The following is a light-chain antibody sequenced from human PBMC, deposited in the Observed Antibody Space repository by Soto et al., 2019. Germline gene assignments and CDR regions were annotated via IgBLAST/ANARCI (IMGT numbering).Light chain of an antibody. CDR1: QNINNW. J-gene: IGKJ2*01. V-gene: IGKV1-12*01. Sequence: DLQMTQTPSSVSASVGDRVTMTCRASQNINNWLAWYQQKPGKAPKALILTTSSLQSGVPSRFSGSGSGTDFTLTISNLQPEDFATYFCQQANSFPLTFGQGTRLEI. CDR3: QQANSFPLT. CDR2: TTS.